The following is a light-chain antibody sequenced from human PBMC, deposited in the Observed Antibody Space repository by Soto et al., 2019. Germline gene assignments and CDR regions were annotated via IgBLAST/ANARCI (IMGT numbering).Light chain of an antibody. CDR3: QQRSNWPPFT. CDR2: DAS. CDR1: QSVSNY. J-gene: IGKJ5*01. V-gene: IGKV3-11*01. Sequence: ETVLTQSPATLYLSPGERATLSRRASQSVSNYLAWYQQKPGQAPRLLIYDASDRATDIPARFSGSGSGTDFTLTISSLEPEDFAVYYCQQRSNWPPFTFGQGTRLEIK.